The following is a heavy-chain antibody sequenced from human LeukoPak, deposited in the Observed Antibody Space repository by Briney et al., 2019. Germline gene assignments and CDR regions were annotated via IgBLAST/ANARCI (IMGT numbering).Heavy chain of an antibody. CDR2: IKQDGSEK. J-gene: IGHJ4*02. CDR1: GFTFSSHW. D-gene: IGHD3-3*01. V-gene: IGHV3-7*04. Sequence: PGGSLRLSCAASGFTFSSHWMTWVRQAPGKGLEWVANIKQDGSEKYYVDSVKGRFIISRDNTKNSLYLRMNSLRVEDTAVYYCAGGLIGFWSGSPTDYWGQGTLVTVSS. CDR3: AGGLIGFWSGSPTDY.